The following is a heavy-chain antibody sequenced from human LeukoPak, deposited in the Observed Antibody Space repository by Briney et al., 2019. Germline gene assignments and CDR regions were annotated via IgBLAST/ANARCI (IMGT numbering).Heavy chain of an antibody. CDR2: INGDGSTT. V-gene: IGHV3-74*01. D-gene: IGHD1-26*01. CDR1: GFTLSDYW. CDR3: ARDSGSYRLVYMDV. J-gene: IGHJ6*03. Sequence: GGSLRLSCAASGFTLSDYWMHWVRQVPGKGLVWVSYINGDGSTTTYADSVKGRFTISRDNAKNTLYLQMNSLRADDTAVYYCARDSGSYRLVYMDVWGKGTTVTVSS.